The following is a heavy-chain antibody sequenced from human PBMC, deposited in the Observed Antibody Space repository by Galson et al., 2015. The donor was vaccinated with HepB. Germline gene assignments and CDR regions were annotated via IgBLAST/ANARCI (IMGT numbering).Heavy chain of an antibody. CDR3: ARGVRGAHDY. J-gene: IGHJ4*02. Sequence: LRLSCAASAFTFSSNWMHWVRQAPGKGLVWVSRINSDGSITNYADSVKGRFTISRDNAENTLYLQMNSLRVEDTAVYYCARGVRGAHDYWGQGTLVTVSS. CDR2: INSDGSIT. V-gene: IGHV3-74*01. D-gene: IGHD3-10*01. CDR1: AFTFSSNW.